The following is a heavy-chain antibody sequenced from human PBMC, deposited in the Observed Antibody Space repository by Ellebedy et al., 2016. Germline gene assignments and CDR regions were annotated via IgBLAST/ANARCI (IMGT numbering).Heavy chain of an antibody. CDR3: ARQIGADRFDT. V-gene: IGHV4-61*01. D-gene: IGHD1-26*01. CDR2: IYSSGST. CDR1: GCSVSSGRYS. Sequence: SETLSLTCAVSGCSVSSGRYSWSSIRQPPGKGLEWIGYIYSSGSTNHNPSLTSRFTTSVDTSKNQFFLKLNSVTAADTAVYYCARQIGADRFDTWGQGTLVTVSS. J-gene: IGHJ5*01.